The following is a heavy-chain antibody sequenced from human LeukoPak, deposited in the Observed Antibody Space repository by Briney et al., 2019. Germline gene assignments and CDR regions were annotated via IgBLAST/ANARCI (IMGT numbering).Heavy chain of an antibody. CDR3: ARANGQLWTTPDY. CDR1: GFTLSSYG. V-gene: IGHV3-30*03. D-gene: IGHD5-18*01. J-gene: IGHJ4*02. Sequence: GGSLRLSCAASGFTLSSYGMHWVRQPQGEGLEWVAVISHDGSKKYSAESVKGRFTISRDNSKNTLYLQMNSLRAEDTAVYYCARANGQLWTTPDYWGQGTLVTVSS. CDR2: ISHDGSKK.